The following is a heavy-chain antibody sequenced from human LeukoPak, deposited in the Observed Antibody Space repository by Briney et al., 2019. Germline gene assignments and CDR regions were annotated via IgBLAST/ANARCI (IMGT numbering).Heavy chain of an antibody. D-gene: IGHD5-12*01. CDR2: ISYDGSNK. CDR3: ARARWLRLYDAFDI. CDR1: GFTFSSYA. J-gene: IGHJ3*02. V-gene: IGHV3-30-3*01. Sequence: PGGSLRLSCAASGFTFSSYAMHWVRQAPGKGLEWVAVISYDGSNKYYADSVKGRFTISRDNSKNTLYLQMNSLRAEDTAVYYCARARWLRLYDAFDIWGQGTMATV.